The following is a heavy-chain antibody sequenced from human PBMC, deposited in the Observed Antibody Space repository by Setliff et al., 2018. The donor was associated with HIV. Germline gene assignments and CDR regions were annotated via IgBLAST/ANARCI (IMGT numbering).Heavy chain of an antibody. D-gene: IGHD3-9*01. CDR1: GYTFIHYD. CDR3: ARGMNAVRCFDWLDAFDI. Sequence: GASVKVSCKTSGYTFIHYDIHWVRQAPGERLEWLGWINTDTGNTKYSQKFQDRLTFTRDTSALTADMELSSLRSEDTAVYFCARGMNAVRCFDWLDAFDIWGQGTMVTVSS. J-gene: IGHJ3*02. V-gene: IGHV1-3*04. CDR2: INTDTGNT.